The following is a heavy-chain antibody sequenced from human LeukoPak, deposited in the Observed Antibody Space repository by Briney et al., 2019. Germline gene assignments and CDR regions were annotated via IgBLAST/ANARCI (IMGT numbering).Heavy chain of an antibody. CDR1: GDSFSSNSAA. CDR3: ARGCSSTSCLVFGMDV. CDR2: AYYRSKLYN. D-gene: IGHD2-2*01. J-gene: IGHJ6*02. V-gene: IGHV6-1*01. Sequence: SQTLSLTCAISGDSFSSNSAAWNWVRQSPSRGLEWLGRAYYRSKLYNDYAVCVKGQITITPHTSKNQLSLQPNSVTPEDTAVYYCARGCSSTSCLVFGMDVWGQGTTVTVSS.